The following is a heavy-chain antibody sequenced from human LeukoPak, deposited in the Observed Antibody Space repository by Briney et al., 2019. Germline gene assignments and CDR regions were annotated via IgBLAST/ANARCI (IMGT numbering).Heavy chain of an antibody. Sequence: GGSLRLSCAASGFRFNTYWMSWVRQAPGEGLEWVANIKQDGNEKYYADSVKGRFTISRDNGKNSLDLQMNSLRADDTAVYYCARDTLGEGEDANYAVYYFDYWGQGTVVTVSS. CDR3: ARDTLGEGEDANYAVYYFDY. D-gene: IGHD4/OR15-4a*01. V-gene: IGHV3-7*01. J-gene: IGHJ4*02. CDR1: GFRFNTYW. CDR2: IKQDGNEK.